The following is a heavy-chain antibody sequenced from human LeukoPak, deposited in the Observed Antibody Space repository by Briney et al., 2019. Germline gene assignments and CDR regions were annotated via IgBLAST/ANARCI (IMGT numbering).Heavy chain of an antibody. CDR1: GFTVSSNY. V-gene: IGHV3-53*01. CDR3: ASGYSSSWYNYYYGMDV. J-gene: IGHJ6*02. CDR2: IYSGGST. Sequence: GGSLRLSCAASGFTVSSNYMSWVRQAPGKGLEWVSVIYSGGSTYYADSVKGRFTISRDNSKNTLYLQMNSLRAEDTAVYYCASGYSSSWYNYYYGMDVWGQGTTVTVSS. D-gene: IGHD6-13*01.